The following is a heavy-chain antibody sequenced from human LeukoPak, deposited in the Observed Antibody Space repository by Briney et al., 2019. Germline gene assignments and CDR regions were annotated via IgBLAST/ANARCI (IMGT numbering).Heavy chain of an antibody. CDR1: GGSFSGYY. V-gene: IGHV4-34*01. D-gene: IGHD2-15*01. Sequence: SGTLSLTCAVYGGSFSGYYLSWIRQPPGKELEWIGEINHSGSTNYNPYLKNRVTISVDTSKNQFSLKLSSVTAADTAVYQCARGTLVVVVAAKAYYYYYMDVWGKGTTVTVSS. CDR2: INHSGST. CDR3: ARGTLVVVVAAKAYYYYYMDV. J-gene: IGHJ6*03.